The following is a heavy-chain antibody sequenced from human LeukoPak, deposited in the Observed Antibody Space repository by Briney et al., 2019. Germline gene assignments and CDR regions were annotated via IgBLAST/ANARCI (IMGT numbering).Heavy chain of an antibody. J-gene: IGHJ4*02. CDR2: INGDGSRR. CDR3: VRDPRGDGSSTFGY. V-gene: IGHV3-74*01. CDR1: GFIFTSHW. D-gene: IGHD1-26*01. Sequence: GGSLRLSCAASGFIFTSHWMFWVRQVPGKGLVWVSRINGDGSRREYADSVKGRFTISRDNAKNTLYLQMNSLSAEDTGLYYCVRDPRGDGSSTFGYWGQGTLVTVSS.